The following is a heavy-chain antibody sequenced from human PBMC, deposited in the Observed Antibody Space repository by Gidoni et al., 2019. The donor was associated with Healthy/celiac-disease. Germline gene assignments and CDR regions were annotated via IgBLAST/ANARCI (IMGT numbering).Heavy chain of an antibody. Sequence: EVQLVESGGGLVKPGRSLRLSCTASGFTFGDYAMSWFRQAPGKGLEWVGFIRSKAYGGTTEYAASVKGRFTISRDDSKSIAYLQMNSLKTEDTAVYYCTYGRWLQYSEFDYWGQGTLVTVSS. J-gene: IGHJ4*02. V-gene: IGHV3-49*05. CDR3: TYGRWLQYSEFDY. D-gene: IGHD5-12*01. CDR2: IRSKAYGGTT. CDR1: GFTFGDYA.